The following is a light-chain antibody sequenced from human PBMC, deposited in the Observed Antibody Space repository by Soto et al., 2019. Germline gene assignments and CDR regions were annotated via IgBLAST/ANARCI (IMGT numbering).Light chain of an antibody. CDR3: QQRSNWPPLT. CDR1: QSVSSD. Sequence: EIVLTHSPATLALSPCERATFSRSASQSVSSDLVWYQHKPGQAPRLLIYDASNRATGIPARFSGSGSGTDFTLTISSLEPEDFAVYYCQQRSNWPPLTFGGGTKVDIK. CDR2: DAS. J-gene: IGKJ4*01. V-gene: IGKV3-11*01.